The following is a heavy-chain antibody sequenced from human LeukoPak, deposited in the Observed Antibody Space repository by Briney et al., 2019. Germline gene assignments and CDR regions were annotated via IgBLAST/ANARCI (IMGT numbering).Heavy chain of an antibody. Sequence: EASVKVSCKASGYTFTGYYMHWVRQAPGQGLEWMGWINPNSGGTNYAQKFQGRVTMTRDTSISTAYMELSRLRSDDTAVYYCARGVGTITGNWFDPWGQGTLVTVSS. V-gene: IGHV1-2*02. CDR3: ARGVGTITGNWFDP. CDR2: INPNSGGT. D-gene: IGHD1-7*01. J-gene: IGHJ5*02. CDR1: GYTFTGYY.